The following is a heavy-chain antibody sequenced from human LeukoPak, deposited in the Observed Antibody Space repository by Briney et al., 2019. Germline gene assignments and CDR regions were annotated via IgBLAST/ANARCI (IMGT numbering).Heavy chain of an antibody. CDR3: ARDGYSSGWYYFDY. J-gene: IGHJ4*02. V-gene: IGHV3-74*01. Sequence: GGSLRLSCAASGFTFSSYWMHWDRQAPGKGLVWVSRSDGSSTSYADSVKGRFTISRDNAKNTLYLQMNSLRAEDTAVYYCARDGYSSGWYYFDYWGQGTLLTVSS. CDR2: SDGSST. D-gene: IGHD6-19*01. CDR1: GFTFSSYW.